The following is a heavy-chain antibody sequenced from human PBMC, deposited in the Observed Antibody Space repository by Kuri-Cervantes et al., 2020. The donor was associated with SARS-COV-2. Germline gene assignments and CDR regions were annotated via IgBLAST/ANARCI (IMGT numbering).Heavy chain of an antibody. CDR2: FYHGDVT. V-gene: IGHV4-59*01. CDR3: ARDNILYSGSGFDL. D-gene: IGHD1-26*01. J-gene: IGHJ4*02. Sequence: SETLSLTCTISGGSISSFYWSWIRQSPGKGLEWIAYFYHGDVTNYNPSLKSRVTISADTSKNQLSLKLHPVTAADTAVYFCARDNILYSGSGFDLWGQGTLVTVSS. CDR1: GGSISSFY.